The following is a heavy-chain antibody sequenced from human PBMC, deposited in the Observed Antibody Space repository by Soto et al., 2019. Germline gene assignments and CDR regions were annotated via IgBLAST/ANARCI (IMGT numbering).Heavy chain of an antibody. CDR2: INHSGST. D-gene: IGHD6-6*01. Sequence: SETLSLTCAVYGGSFSGYYWSWIRQPPGKGLEWIGEINHSGSTNYNPSLKSRVTISVDTSKNQFSLKLSSVTAADTAVYYCARFRPHLTNFDYWGQGTLVTVSS. J-gene: IGHJ4*02. CDR1: GGSFSGYY. V-gene: IGHV4-34*01. CDR3: ARFRPHLTNFDY.